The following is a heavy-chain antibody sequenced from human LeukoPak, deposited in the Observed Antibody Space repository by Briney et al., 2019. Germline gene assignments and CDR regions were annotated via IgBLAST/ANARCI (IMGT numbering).Heavy chain of an antibody. J-gene: IGHJ4*02. V-gene: IGHV4-34*01. D-gene: IGHD5-18*01. Sequence: SETLSLTCAVYGGSFSGYYWSWIRQPPGKGLEWIGEINHSGSTNYNPSLKSRVTISVDTSKNQFSLKLSSVTAADTAVYYCARAYQYSYGYGYWGQGTLVTVSS. CDR3: ARAYQYSYGYGY. CDR2: INHSGST. CDR1: GGSFSGYY.